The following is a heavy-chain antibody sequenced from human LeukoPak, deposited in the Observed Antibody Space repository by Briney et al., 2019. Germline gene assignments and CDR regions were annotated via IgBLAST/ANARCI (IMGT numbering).Heavy chain of an antibody. CDR1: GYTFTSYG. Sequence: ASVKVFCKASGYTFTSYGISWVRQAPGQGLEWMGWISAYNGNTNYAQKLQGRVTMTTDTSTSTANMELRSLRSDDTAVYYCARDPWGSYSSSDPFDYWGQGTLVTVSS. CDR2: ISAYNGNT. CDR3: ARDPWGSYSSSDPFDY. J-gene: IGHJ4*02. V-gene: IGHV1-18*01. D-gene: IGHD6-6*01.